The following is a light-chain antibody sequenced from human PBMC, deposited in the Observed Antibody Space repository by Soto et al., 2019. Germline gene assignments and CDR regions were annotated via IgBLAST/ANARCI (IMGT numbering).Light chain of an antibody. CDR1: SSNLGAGYD. CDR2: GNN. V-gene: IGLV1-40*01. Sequence: HSVLTQPPSVSGTPGHRVSISCTGTSSNLGAGYDVHWYQQLPGAAPRLLIFGNNVRPSGVPDRFSGSKSGTSASLAITGLQVEDEAIYHCQSYDGSLATSIFGAGTK. J-gene: IGLJ2*01. CDR3: QSYDGSLATSI.